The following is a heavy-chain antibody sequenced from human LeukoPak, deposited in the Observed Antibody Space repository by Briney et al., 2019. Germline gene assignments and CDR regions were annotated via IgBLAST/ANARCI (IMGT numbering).Heavy chain of an antibody. CDR2: ISGSGGST. Sequence: PGGSLRLSCAASGFTFSSYAMSWVRQAPGKGLEWVSAISGSGGSTYYADSVKGRFTISRDNSKNTLYLQMNSLRAEDMAVYYCAKGTGGYSYGFDYWGQGTLVTVSS. CDR3: AKGTGGYSYGFDY. V-gene: IGHV3-23*01. J-gene: IGHJ4*02. D-gene: IGHD5-18*01. CDR1: GFTFSSYA.